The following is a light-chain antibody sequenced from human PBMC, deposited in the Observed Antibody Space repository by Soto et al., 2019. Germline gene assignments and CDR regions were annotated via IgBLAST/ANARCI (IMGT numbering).Light chain of an antibody. CDR1: QSISNW. CDR2: DAS. V-gene: IGKV1-5*01. CDR3: QQYSSYSWT. Sequence: DSQIAQSPSTLSPSVGDGVSITFRASQSISNWLAWYQQKPGKAPKLLIYDASSLATGVPSRFSGIGSGTEFTLTISSLQPDDSAIYFCQQYSSYSWTFGQGTKVDI. J-gene: IGKJ1*01.